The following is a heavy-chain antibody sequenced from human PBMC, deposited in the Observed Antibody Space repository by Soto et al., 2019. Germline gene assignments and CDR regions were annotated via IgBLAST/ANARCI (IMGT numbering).Heavy chain of an antibody. CDR3: ARHTGQYEFSTYYYYYGMDV. Sequence: PGESLKISCNGSGYSFTSYWISWVRQMPGKGLEWMGRIDPSDSYTNYSPSFQGHVTISADKSISTAYLQWSSLKASDTAMYYCARHTGQYEFSTYYYYYGMDVWGQGTTVTVSS. D-gene: IGHD3-16*01. V-gene: IGHV5-10-1*01. CDR1: GYSFTSYW. CDR2: IDPSDSYT. J-gene: IGHJ6*02.